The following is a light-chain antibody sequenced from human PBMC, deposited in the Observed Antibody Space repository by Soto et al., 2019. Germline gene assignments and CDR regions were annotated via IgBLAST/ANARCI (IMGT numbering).Light chain of an antibody. J-gene: IGKJ5*01. Sequence: EVLMTQSPATLSGSPGDRATLSWWASQSINSNLAWYQQQPGQAPRLLIYGASTRATAVPDRFSGSGYGTDFNLTITSLQSDGFAVYFCQQYSDWPITFGQGTRLEIK. CDR3: QQYSDWPIT. V-gene: IGKV3-15*01. CDR1: QSINSN. CDR2: GAS.